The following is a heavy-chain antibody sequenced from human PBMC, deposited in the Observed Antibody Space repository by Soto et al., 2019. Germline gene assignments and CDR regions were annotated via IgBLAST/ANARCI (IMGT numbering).Heavy chain of an antibody. CDR3: ARQEVDTAVVKWFYY. D-gene: IGHD5-18*01. CDR1: GGTFSSYA. J-gene: IGHJ4*02. Sequence: QVQLVQSGAEVKKPGSSVKVSCNASGGTFSSYAISWVRQAPGQGLEWMGGIIPIFATANYAQKFQGRVTITADEPTTTGYIELSSLRSEDTAVYYCARQEVDTAVVKWFYYWGQGTLLTVSS. V-gene: IGHV1-69*12. CDR2: IIPIFATA.